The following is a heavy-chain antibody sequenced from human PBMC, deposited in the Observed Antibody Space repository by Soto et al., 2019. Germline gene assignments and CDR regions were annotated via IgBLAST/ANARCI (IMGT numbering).Heavy chain of an antibody. CDR3: ARDFRRYDFWSGYVPPRLYHYYHGMDF. D-gene: IGHD3-3*01. CDR2: IYSGGSR. J-gene: IGHJ6*02. Sequence: EVQLVESGGGLIQPGGSLRLSCAASGFTVSSNYMSWVRQAPGKGLEWVSVIYSGGSRYYADSVRGRFTISRDNYKNTLYLQMNSLRAEDTAELYCARDFRRYDFWSGYVPPRLYHYYHGMDFWGQGTTVTVSS. CDR1: GFTVSSNY. V-gene: IGHV3-53*01.